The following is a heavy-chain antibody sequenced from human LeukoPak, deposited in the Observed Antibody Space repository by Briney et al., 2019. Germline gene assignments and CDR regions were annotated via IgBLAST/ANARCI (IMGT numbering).Heavy chain of an antibody. V-gene: IGHV3-7*01. J-gene: IGHJ4*02. Sequence: GGSLRLSCAASGFTFSNYWMSWVRQAPGKGLEWVANIKQDGSEKYYVDSVKGRFTISRDNAKNSLYLQMNSLRAEDTAVYYCARESGGTYSVNYWGQGTLATVSS. CDR1: GFTFSNYW. CDR3: ARESGGTYSVNY. CDR2: IKQDGSEK. D-gene: IGHD2-15*01.